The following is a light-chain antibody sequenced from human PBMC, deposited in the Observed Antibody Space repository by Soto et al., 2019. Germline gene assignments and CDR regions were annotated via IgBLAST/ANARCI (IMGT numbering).Light chain of an antibody. CDR3: ATCDDSLNGGL. CDR2: RHN. V-gene: IGLV1-44*01. J-gene: IGLJ2*01. CDR1: SSNIGRNA. Sequence: QSVLTQPPSASGTPGQRVTISCSGSSSNIGRNAVNWYQQLPGTAPKLLIYRHNQRPSGVPDRFSGSKSGTSASLAISGLQSEDEGDYYCATCDDSLNGGLFGGGTKVTVL.